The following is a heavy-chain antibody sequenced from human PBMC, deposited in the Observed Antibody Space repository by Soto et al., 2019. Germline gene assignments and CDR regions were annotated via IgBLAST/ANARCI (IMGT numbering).Heavy chain of an antibody. D-gene: IGHD6-13*01. V-gene: IGHV4-38-2*01. J-gene: IGHJ5*02. CDR3: ARAEGSSWYATPASNWFDP. CDR1: GYSISSGYY. CDR2: IYHSGNT. Sequence: SETLSLTCAVSGYSISSGYYWGWIRQPPGKGLEWIGNIYHSGNTYYTPSLKSRVTMSVDTSKTQFSLKLSSVTAADTAVYYCARAEGSSWYATPASNWFDPWGQGTLVTVSS.